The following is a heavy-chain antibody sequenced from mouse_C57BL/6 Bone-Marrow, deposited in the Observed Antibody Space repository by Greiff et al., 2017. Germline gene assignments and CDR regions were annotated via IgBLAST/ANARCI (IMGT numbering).Heavy chain of an antibody. D-gene: IGHD4-1*01. CDR2: IDPSDSYT. J-gene: IGHJ3*01. CDR3: AKNWGFAY. V-gene: IGHV1-50*01. CDR1: GYTFTSYW. Sequence: QVQLQQPGAELVKPGASVKLSCKASGYTFTSYWMQWVKQRPGQGLALIGEIDPSDSYTNSNQKFKGKATLTGDKSSSTAYRQLSSLTSEDSAVDYGAKNWGFAYWGQGTLVTVSA.